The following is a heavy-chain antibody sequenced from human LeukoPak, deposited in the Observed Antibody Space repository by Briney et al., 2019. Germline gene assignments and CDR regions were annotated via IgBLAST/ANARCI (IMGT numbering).Heavy chain of an antibody. Sequence: SQTLSLTCTVSGGSIGSGSYYWSWIRQPAGKGLEWIGRIYTSGSTNYNPSLKSRVTISVDTSKNQFSLKLSSVTAADTAVYYCARDLDYYDSSGYPRSYWFDPWGQGTLVTVSS. CDR3: ARDLDYYDSSGYPRSYWFDP. CDR2: IYTSGST. J-gene: IGHJ5*02. D-gene: IGHD3-22*01. V-gene: IGHV4-61*02. CDR1: GGSIGSGSYY.